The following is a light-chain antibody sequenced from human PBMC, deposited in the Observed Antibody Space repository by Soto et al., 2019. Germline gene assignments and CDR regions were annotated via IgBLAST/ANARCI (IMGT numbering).Light chain of an antibody. J-gene: IGKJ1*01. CDR1: QSVSSSY. Sequence: EIVLTQSPGTLSLSPGERATLFCRASQSVSSSYLAWYQQKPGQAPRLLIYGASSRTTGIPDRFSGSGSGTAFTITISRLEPEDFAVYYCQHHDTSRPSWTFGQGTKVEIK. CDR2: GAS. V-gene: IGKV3-20*01. CDR3: QHHDTSRPSWT.